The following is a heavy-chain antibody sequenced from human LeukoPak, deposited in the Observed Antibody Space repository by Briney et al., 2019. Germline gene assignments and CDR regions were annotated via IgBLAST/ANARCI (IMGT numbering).Heavy chain of an antibody. Sequence: SGGSLRLSCAASGFTFDDYAMHWVRQVPGKGLEWVSGISWNSGSIGYADSVKGRFTISRDNAKNSLYLQMNSLRAEDTAIYYCATYRQVLLPFESWGQGTLVTVSS. J-gene: IGHJ4*02. CDR1: GFTFDDYA. D-gene: IGHD2-8*02. CDR3: ATYRQVLLPFES. V-gene: IGHV3-9*01. CDR2: ISWNSGSI.